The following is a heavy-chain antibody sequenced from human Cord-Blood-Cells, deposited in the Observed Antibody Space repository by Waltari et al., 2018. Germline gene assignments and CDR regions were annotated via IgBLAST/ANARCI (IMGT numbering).Heavy chain of an antibody. V-gene: IGHV1-24*01. CDR2: GELEDGET. D-gene: IGHD2-21*01. CDR1: GYTLTELS. J-gene: IGHJ3*02. CDR3: ATDRWGLNDAFDI. Sequence: QVQLVQSGAEVKKPGASVKVSCKVSGYTLTELSMPWVRQGPGKGLEWMGGGELEDGETVYAQKFQGRVTMTEDTSTDTAYMELSSLRSEDTAVYYCATDRWGLNDAFDIWGQGTMVTVSS.